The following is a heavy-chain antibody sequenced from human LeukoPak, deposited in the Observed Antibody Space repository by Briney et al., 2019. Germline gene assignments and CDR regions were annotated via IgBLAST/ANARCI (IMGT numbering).Heavy chain of an antibody. D-gene: IGHD1-26*01. CDR1: GFTFSSYS. CDR3: AGGSYRDHDAFDI. CDR2: ISSSSSTI. V-gene: IGHV3-48*01. J-gene: IGHJ3*02. Sequence: PGGSLRLSCAASGFTFSSYSMNWVRQAPGKGLEWVSYISSSSSTIYYADSVKGRFTISRDNTKNSLYLQMNSLRAEDTAVYYCAGGSYRDHDAFDIWGQGTMVTVSS.